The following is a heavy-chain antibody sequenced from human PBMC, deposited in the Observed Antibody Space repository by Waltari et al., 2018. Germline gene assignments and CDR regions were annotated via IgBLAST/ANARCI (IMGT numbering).Heavy chain of an antibody. Sequence: QVQLRESGPGLAKPSETLSLTSSGPGNFIGSAYYRGWVRPPPGTGLEWIGSSYHSGNPYYNPSLKRRVTISVDTSKNQFSLKVSSVTAADTAVYYCARERSGRQQDYWGQGTLVTVSS. CDR2: SYHSGNP. J-gene: IGHJ4*02. CDR3: ARERSGRQQDY. D-gene: IGHD6-13*01. V-gene: IGHV4-38-2*02. CDR1: GNFIGSAYY.